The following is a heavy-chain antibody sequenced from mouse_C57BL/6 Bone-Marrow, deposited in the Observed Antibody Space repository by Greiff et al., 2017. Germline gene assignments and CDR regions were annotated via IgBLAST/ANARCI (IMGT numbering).Heavy chain of an antibody. CDR2: ILPGSGST. J-gene: IGHJ3*01. CDR3: ARSPYYYGTAWFAY. CDR1: GYTFTGYW. V-gene: IGHV1-9*01. Sequence: VKLVESGAELMKPGASVKLSCKATGYTFTGYWIEWVKQRPGHGLEWIGEILPGSGSTNYNEKFKGKATITADTSSNTAYMQLSSLTTEDSAIYYCARSPYYYGTAWFAYWGQGTLVTVSA. D-gene: IGHD1-1*01.